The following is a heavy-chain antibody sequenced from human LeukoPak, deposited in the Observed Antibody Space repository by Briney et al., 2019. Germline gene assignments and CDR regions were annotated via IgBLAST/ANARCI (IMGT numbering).Heavy chain of an antibody. CDR2: MNPNSGNT. Sequence: ASVKVSCKASGYTFTSYDINWVRQATGQGLEWMGWMNPNSGNTGYAQKFQGRVTMTRNTSISTAYMELSSLRSEDTAVYYCARGNGDIVVVPAAMSRDNWFDPWGQGTLVTVSS. V-gene: IGHV1-8*01. CDR3: ARGNGDIVVVPAAMSRDNWFDP. CDR1: GYTFTSYD. D-gene: IGHD2-2*01. J-gene: IGHJ5*02.